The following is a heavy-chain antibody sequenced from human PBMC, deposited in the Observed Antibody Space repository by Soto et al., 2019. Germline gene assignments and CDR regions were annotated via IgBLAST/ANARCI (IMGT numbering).Heavy chain of an antibody. D-gene: IGHD3-10*01. CDR3: AREAVNYYSGMDV. Sequence: QVQLVQSGAEVKKPGASMKISCKASGYIFSSYYMHWLRQAPGQGREWLGVIKPSGGSVTYAQKFQGRVTMTWDTSTTTVYMELSGLSSEDAAVYYCAREAVNYYSGMDVWGQGTAVTVSS. V-gene: IGHV1-46*01. CDR1: GYIFSSYY. CDR2: IKPSGGSV. J-gene: IGHJ6*02.